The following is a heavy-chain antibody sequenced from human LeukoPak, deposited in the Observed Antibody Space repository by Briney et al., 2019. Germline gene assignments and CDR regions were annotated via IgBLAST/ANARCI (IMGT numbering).Heavy chain of an antibody. CDR2: INSDGSST. J-gene: IGHJ4*02. Sequence: GRSLRLSCAASGFTFSSYWMHWVRQAPGKGLVWVSRINSDGSSTSYADSVKGRFTISRDNAKNTLYLQMNSLRAEDTAVYYCARDGFSVATNYWGQGTLVTVSS. CDR1: GFTFSSYW. D-gene: IGHD5-12*01. V-gene: IGHV3-74*01. CDR3: ARDGFSVATNY.